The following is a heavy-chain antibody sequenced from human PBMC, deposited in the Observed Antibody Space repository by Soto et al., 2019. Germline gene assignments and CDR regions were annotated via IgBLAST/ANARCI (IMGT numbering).Heavy chain of an antibody. D-gene: IGHD3-3*01. V-gene: IGHV1-69*01. CDR3: ARDRSGITVVTPHYYGMDV. CDR2: IIPIFGTA. CDR1: GGTFSSYA. J-gene: IGHJ6*02. Sequence: QVQLVQSGAEVKKPGSSVKVSCKASGGTFSSYAISWVRQAPGQGLEWMGGIIPIFGTANYAQKFQGRVTITADESTSTAYMELSSLRSEDTAVYYCARDRSGITVVTPHYYGMDVWGQGTTVTVSS.